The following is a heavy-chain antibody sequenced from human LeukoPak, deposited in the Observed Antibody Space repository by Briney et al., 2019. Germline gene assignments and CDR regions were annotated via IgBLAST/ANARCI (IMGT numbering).Heavy chain of an antibody. CDR2: IQYDGTNE. Sequence: GSLRLSCEASGFTLSSYGIHWVRQAPGKGLEWVAFIQYDGTNEYYADSVKGRFTVSRDNSQYTVYLQMSSLRPEDTAVYYCARDGGLYSVVRGADYNCFDYWGQGTLVTVSS. J-gene: IGHJ4*02. V-gene: IGHV3-30*02. CDR3: ARDGGLYSVVRGADYNCFDY. CDR1: GFTLSSYG. D-gene: IGHD3-10*01.